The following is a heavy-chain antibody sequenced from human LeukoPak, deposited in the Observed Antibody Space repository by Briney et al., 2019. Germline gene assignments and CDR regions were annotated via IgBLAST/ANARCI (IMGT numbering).Heavy chain of an antibody. D-gene: IGHD5-18*01. Sequence: PGGSLRLSCTASGFTFSSYDMNWVRQAPGQGLEWVSTISASGGATYYTDSVRGRFSISRDNFKNTLYLQMNSLGAEDTAIYYCAKRVQLTYWGQGTLVTVSS. V-gene: IGHV3-23*01. CDR3: AKRVQLTY. CDR1: GFTFSSYD. CDR2: ISASGGAT. J-gene: IGHJ4*02.